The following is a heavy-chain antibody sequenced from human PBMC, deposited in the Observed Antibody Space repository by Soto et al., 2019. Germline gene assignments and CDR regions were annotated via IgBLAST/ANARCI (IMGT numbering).Heavy chain of an antibody. CDR1: GGSISSSYW. CDR3: VTSLNYDFWRDGGRHYYFDY. J-gene: IGHJ4*02. CDR2: IYHSGST. V-gene: IGHV4-4*01. Sequence: LSLTCAVSGGSISSSYWWNWVRQPPGKGLEWIGKIYHSGSTNYNPSLKNRVTISVDKSNNQFSLRLSSVTAADTAVYFCVTSLNYDFWRDGGRHYYFDYWGQGTLVTVSS. D-gene: IGHD3-3*01.